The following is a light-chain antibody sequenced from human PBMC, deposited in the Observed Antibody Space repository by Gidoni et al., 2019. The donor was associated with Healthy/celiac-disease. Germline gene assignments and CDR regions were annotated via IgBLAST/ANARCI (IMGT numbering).Light chain of an antibody. CDR1: QSDSSY. J-gene: IGKJ4*01. V-gene: IGKV3-11*01. CDR3: QQRSNWPLT. CDR2: DAS. Sequence: EIVLTQSPATLSLSPGERATLSCRASQSDSSYLAWYQQKPVQAPRPLIYDASNRATGIPARFSGRGSGTDFTLTISSLEPEDFAVYYCQQRSNWPLTFGGGTKVEIK.